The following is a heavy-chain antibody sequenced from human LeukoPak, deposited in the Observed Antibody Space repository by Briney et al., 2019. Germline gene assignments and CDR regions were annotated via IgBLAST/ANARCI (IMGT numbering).Heavy chain of an antibody. D-gene: IGHD6-6*01. CDR1: GGSISSSSYY. CDR3: ARHLVAYSSSSDWFDP. V-gene: IGHV4-39*01. CDR2: IYYSGST. Sequence: SETLSLTRTVSGGSISSSSYYWGWIRQPPGKGLEWIGSIYYSGSTYYNPSLKSRVTISVDTSKNQFSLKLSSVTAADTAVYYCARHLVAYSSSSDWFDPWGQGTLVTVSS. J-gene: IGHJ5*02.